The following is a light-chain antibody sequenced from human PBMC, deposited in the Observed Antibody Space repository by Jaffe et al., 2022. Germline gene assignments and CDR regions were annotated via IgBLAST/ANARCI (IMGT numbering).Light chain of an antibody. J-gene: IGKJ2*01. CDR1: QGISSY. CDR2: AAS. CDR3: QHLSSYPPAYT. V-gene: IGKV1-9*01. Sequence: DIQLTQSPSFLSASVGDRVTIACRASQGISSYLAWYQQKAGKAPNLLIYAASTLQSGVPSRFSGSGSGTEFTLTISGLQPEDFATYFCQHLSSYPPAYTFGQGTKLEIK.